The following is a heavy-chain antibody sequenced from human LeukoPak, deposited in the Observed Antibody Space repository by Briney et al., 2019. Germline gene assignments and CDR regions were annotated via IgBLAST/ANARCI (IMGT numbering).Heavy chain of an antibody. CDR3: ARSEAPIMPPPYGMDV. J-gene: IGHJ6*02. Sequence: SQTLSLTCTVSGDSISSGGYCWNWFRQHPGKGLEWIGYIYSSGSTFCNPSLKSRVTVSVDTSKNQFSLKLSSVTAADTAVYYCARSEAPIMPPPYGMDVWGQGTKVTVSS. V-gene: IGHV4-31*03. CDR1: GDSISSGGYC. D-gene: IGHD2-2*01. CDR2: IYSSGST.